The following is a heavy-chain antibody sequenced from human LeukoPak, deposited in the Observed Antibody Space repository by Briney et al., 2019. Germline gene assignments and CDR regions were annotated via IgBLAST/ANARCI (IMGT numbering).Heavy chain of an antibody. CDR2: INSDGSST. J-gene: IGHJ4*02. D-gene: IGHD5-24*01. CDR1: GFTFSSYW. Sequence: PGGSLRLSCAASGFTFSSYWMHWVRQAPGKGLVWVSRINSDGSSTSYADSVKGRFAISRDNAKNTLYLQMNSLRAEDTAVYYCAKEREMATRYYFDYWGQGTLVTVSS. V-gene: IGHV3-74*01. CDR3: AKEREMATRYYFDY.